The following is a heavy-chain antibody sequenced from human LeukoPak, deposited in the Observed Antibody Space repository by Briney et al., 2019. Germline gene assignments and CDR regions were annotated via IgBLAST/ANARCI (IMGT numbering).Heavy chain of an antibody. CDR3: ARVFITRKDNAFDL. CDR1: GFTFSSYG. CDR2: IYRDAST. V-gene: IGHV3-53*01. Sequence: GRSLRLSCAASGFTFSSYGMHWVRQAPGKGLEWVSLIYRDASTDYADSVKGRFTISRDNSKNTLYLQMNSLRAEDTAVYYCARVFITRKDNAFDLWGQGTMVTVSS. J-gene: IGHJ3*01. D-gene: IGHD3-22*01.